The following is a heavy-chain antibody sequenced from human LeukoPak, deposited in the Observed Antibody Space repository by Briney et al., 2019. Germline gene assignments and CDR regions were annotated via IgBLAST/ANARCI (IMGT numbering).Heavy chain of an antibody. CDR2: IHTSGST. Sequence: SETLSLTCTGSGDSSSSYYWGWVRQPAGKGLEWIGRIHTSGSTNYNPSLRSRVTMSLATTKTQFSLKLSSVTAADTAVYYCGGSRDGYIDYWGQGTLVTVSS. J-gene: IGHJ4*02. V-gene: IGHV4-4*07. CDR1: GDSSSSYY. D-gene: IGHD5-24*01. CDR3: GGSRDGYIDY.